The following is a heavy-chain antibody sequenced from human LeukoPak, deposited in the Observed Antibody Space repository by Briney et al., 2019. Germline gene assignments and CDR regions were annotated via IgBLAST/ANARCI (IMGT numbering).Heavy chain of an antibody. Sequence: PSETLSLTCTVSGGLISNSYWCWVRQPAGKGLEWVGRISTSGSTDYNPSLKGRVTMSVATSKNQFSLRLSSVTAADTAVYFCAKEGRSSTPGYWGQGTLVTVSS. CDR3: AKEGRSSTPGY. J-gene: IGHJ4*02. CDR1: GGLISNSY. CDR2: ISTSGST. D-gene: IGHD2-15*01. V-gene: IGHV4-4*07.